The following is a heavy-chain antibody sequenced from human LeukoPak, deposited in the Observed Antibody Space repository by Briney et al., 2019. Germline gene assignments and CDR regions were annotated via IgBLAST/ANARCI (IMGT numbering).Heavy chain of an antibody. CDR2: INPSGGST. J-gene: IGHJ3*02. V-gene: IGHV1-46*01. D-gene: IGHD3-10*01. CDR3: ASWFGENDALDI. Sequence: ASVKVSCKASGYTFTGYYMHWVRQAPGRGLEWMGIINPSGGSTRYAQKFQGRVTMTRDTSTSTVYMELKRLRSEDTAVYYCASWFGENDALDIWGQGTMVTVSS. CDR1: GYTFTGYY.